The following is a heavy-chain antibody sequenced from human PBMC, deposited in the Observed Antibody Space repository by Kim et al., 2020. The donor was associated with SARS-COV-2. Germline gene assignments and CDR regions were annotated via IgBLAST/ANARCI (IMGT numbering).Heavy chain of an antibody. D-gene: IGHD6-13*01. Sequence: GKGRFTISRDNSKNTLYLQMKGLRAEDTAVYYCARDIAATSYYYYYGMDVWGQGTTVTVSS. CDR3: ARDIAATSYYYYYGMDV. V-gene: IGHV3-23*01. J-gene: IGHJ6*02.